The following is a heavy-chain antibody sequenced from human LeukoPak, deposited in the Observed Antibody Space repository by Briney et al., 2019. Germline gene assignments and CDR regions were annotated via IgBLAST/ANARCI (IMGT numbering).Heavy chain of an antibody. V-gene: IGHV1-2*02. D-gene: IGHD1-1*01. CDR3: ARDHVVQGPENWFDP. CDR1: GYTFTGYY. Sequence: ASVKVSCKASGYTFTGYYMHWVRQAPGQGLEWMGWINPNSGGTNYAQKFQGRVTMTRDTSISTAYMELSRLRSDDTAVYYCARDHVVQGPENWFDPWGQGTLVTVSS. J-gene: IGHJ5*02. CDR2: INPNSGGT.